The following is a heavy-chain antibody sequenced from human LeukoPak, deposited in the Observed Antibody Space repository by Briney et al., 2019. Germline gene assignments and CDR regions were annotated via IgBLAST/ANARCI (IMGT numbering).Heavy chain of an antibody. D-gene: IGHD2-21*02. CDR3: AKDRMTVFES. J-gene: IGHJ4*02. V-gene: IGHV3-21*01. CDR2: ISSSSSYI. Sequence: PGGSLRLSCAASGFTFSSYSMNWVRQAPGKGLEWVSSISSSSSYIYYAGSVKGRFTISRDNAKNSLYLQMTNLRPDDTAVYFCAKDRMTVFESWGQGTLVTVSS. CDR1: GFTFSSYS.